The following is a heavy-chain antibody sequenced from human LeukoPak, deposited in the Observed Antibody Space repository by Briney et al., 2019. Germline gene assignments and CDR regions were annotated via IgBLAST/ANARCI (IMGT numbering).Heavy chain of an antibody. Sequence: SQTLSLTCTVSGGSISSGSYYWSWIRQPAGKGLEWIGRIYTSGSTNYNPSLKSRVTISVDTSKNQFSLKLSSVTAADTAVYYCARAFSDGGGSDYWGQGTLVTVSS. CDR3: ARAFSDGGGSDY. CDR2: IYTSGST. CDR1: GGSISSGSYY. V-gene: IGHV4-61*02. D-gene: IGHD4-23*01. J-gene: IGHJ4*02.